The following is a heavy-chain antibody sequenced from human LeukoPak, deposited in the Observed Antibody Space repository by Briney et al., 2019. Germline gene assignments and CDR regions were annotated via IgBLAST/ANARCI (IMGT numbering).Heavy chain of an antibody. D-gene: IGHD1-26*01. Sequence: SQTLPLTCTVSGGSISSGDYYWSWIRQPPGKGLEWIGYIYYSGSTYYNPSLKSRVTISVDTSKNQFSLKLSSVTAADTAVYYCARSGSYPVGFDPWGQGTLVTVSS. CDR3: ARSGSYPVGFDP. V-gene: IGHV4-30-4*01. CDR2: IYYSGST. J-gene: IGHJ5*02. CDR1: GGSISSGDYY.